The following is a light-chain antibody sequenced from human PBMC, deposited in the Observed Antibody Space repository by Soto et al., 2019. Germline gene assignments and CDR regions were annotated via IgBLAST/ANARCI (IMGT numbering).Light chain of an antibody. CDR1: XXXXXX. CDR2: AAS. Sequence: DIQMTQSPSSVSASVGDRVTITCXAXXXXXXXLAWYQQKPGKAPKLLIYAASSLQSGVPSRFXXXXXXXXXXXXXXXXXXXDFATYYCQQANSFPFTFGPGTKVDIK. J-gene: IGKJ3*01. V-gene: IGKV1-12*01. CDR3: QQANSFPFT.